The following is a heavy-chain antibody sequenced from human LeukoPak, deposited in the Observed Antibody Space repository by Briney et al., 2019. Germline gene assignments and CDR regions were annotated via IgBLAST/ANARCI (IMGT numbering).Heavy chain of an antibody. CDR3: ARATLRWELHAFDY. D-gene: IGHD1-26*01. J-gene: IGHJ4*02. CDR1: GFTFSSYS. CDR2: ISSSSSYI. Sequence: PGGSLRLSCAASGFTFSSYSMNWVRQAPGKGVEWVSSISSSSSYIYYADSVKGRFTISRDNAKNSLYLQMNSLRAEDTAVYYCARATLRWELHAFDYWGQGTLVTVSS. V-gene: IGHV3-21*01.